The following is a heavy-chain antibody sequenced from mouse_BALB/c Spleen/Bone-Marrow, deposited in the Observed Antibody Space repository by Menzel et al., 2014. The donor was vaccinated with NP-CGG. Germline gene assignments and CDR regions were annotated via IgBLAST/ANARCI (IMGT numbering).Heavy chain of an antibody. J-gene: IGHJ2*01. D-gene: IGHD2-3*01. CDR3: ARYDGYFDY. Sequence: VQLQQSGAELVRPGTSVKVSCKASGYAFTDYLMEWLKQRPGQGLEWIGVINPGSGSTNYNEKFKDMATLTADKSSSTAYMQLSSLTSDDSAVYFCARYDGYFDYWGQGTILTVSS. CDR2: INPGSGST. CDR1: GYAFTDYL. V-gene: IGHV1-54*01.